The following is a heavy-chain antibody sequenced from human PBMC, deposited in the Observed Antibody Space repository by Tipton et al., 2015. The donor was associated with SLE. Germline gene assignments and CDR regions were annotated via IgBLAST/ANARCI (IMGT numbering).Heavy chain of an antibody. V-gene: IGHV4-59*08. D-gene: IGHD1-26*01. CDR1: GDSISSCF. CDR2: IYYNGNT. Sequence: TLSLTCTVSGDSISSCFWSWIRQPPGKGLEWIGYIYYNGNTNYNPSLKSRVSISVDTSKNPFSLRLTSVTAADTALYYCARHRVGATPAFDYCGQGTLVTVSS. CDR3: ARHRVGATPAFDY. J-gene: IGHJ4*02.